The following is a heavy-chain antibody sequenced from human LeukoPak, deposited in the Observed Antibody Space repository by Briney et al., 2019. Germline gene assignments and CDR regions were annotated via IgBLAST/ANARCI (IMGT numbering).Heavy chain of an antibody. D-gene: IGHD5-24*01. V-gene: IGHV1-8*02. CDR2: MNPKSGKT. J-gene: IGHJ6*03. Sequence: ASVKVSCKASGYTFTGYYMHWVRQAPGQGLEWMGWMNPKSGKTVYAQKLEGRVTMTSNTSISTAYMELSSLRSEDTAVYYCARAFGDGYNQGYYMDVWGKGTTVTVSS. CDR3: ARAFGDGYNQGYYMDV. CDR1: GYTFTGYY.